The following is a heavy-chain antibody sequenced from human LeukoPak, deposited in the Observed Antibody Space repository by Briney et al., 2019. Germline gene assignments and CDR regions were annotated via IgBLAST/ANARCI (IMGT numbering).Heavy chain of an antibody. CDR3: ARDLEPGIAVAADWFDP. CDR1: RFTFSDYY. J-gene: IGHJ5*02. CDR2: ISSSGSTI. Sequence: GGSLRLSCAASRFTFSDYYMSWIRQAPGKGLEWVSYISSSGSTIYYADSVKGRFTISRDNAKNSLYLQMNSLRAEDTAVYYCARDLEPGIAVAADWFDPWGQGTLVTVSS. D-gene: IGHD6-19*01. V-gene: IGHV3-11*01.